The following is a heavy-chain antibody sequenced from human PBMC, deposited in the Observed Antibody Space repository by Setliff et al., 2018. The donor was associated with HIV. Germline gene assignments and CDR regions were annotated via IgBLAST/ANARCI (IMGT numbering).Heavy chain of an antibody. Sequence: SETLSLTCAVYSGSFTGYYWTWIRQPPGKGLEWIGEINRFGITNYNPSLKSRLTLSVDTSKNPFSLNVNSVTAADTAVYYCARGGYCNSDNCDRGRNFDYWSQGMLVTVSS. CDR3: ARGGYCNSDNCDRGRNFDY. CDR1: SGSFTGYY. CDR2: INRFGIT. D-gene: IGHD2-15*01. V-gene: IGHV4-34*01. J-gene: IGHJ4*02.